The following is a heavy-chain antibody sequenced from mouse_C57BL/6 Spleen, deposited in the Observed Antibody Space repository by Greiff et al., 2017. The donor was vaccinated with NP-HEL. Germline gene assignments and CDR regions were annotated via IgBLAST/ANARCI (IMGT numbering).Heavy chain of an antibody. Sequence: QVQLQQPGAELVRPGSSVKLSCKASGYTFTSYWMHWVKQRPIQGLEWIGNIDPSDSETHYNQKFKDKATLTVDKSSSTAYMQLRSLTSEDSAVYYCARSTMITNYYAMDYWGQGTSVTVSS. CDR1: GYTFTSYW. V-gene: IGHV1-52*01. D-gene: IGHD2-4*01. J-gene: IGHJ4*01. CDR2: IDPSDSET. CDR3: ARSTMITNYYAMDY.